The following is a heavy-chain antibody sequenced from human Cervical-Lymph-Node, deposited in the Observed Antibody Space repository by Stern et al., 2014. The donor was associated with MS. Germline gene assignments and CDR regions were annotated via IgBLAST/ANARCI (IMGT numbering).Heavy chain of an antibody. J-gene: IGHJ4*02. Sequence: EVQLVESGGGLVQPGRSLRLSCAASGFTFDDYAMHWVRQAPGKGLAWVSGITWNSVSVGYADSVKGRFTISRDNAKNSLYLHMNSLRGDDTALYYCAKGSGGSGYYPVALDYWGQGTLVTVSS. V-gene: IGHV3-9*01. CDR1: GFTFDDYA. CDR2: ITWNSVSV. CDR3: AKGSGGSGYYPVALDY. D-gene: IGHD3-3*01.